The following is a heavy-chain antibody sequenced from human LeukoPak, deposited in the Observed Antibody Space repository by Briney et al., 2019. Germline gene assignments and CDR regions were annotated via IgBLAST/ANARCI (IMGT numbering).Heavy chain of an antibody. Sequence: SETLSLTCDVYGASFTGYYWSWIRQSPGKGLEWIGEMNQRGSMNYNPSLKSRVTISVDRSKNQFSLKLSSVTAADTAVYYCARSRWLQFVVQHWGQGTLVTVSS. J-gene: IGHJ1*01. CDR3: ARSRWLQFVVQH. CDR1: GASFTGYY. V-gene: IGHV4-34*01. CDR2: MNQRGSM. D-gene: IGHD5-24*01.